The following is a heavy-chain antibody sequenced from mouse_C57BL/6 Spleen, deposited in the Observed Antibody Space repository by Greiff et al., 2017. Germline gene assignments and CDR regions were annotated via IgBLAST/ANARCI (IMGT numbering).Heavy chain of an antibody. Sequence: EVKLVESGGGLVKPGGSLKLSCAASGFTFSDYGMHWVRQAPEKGLEWVAYISSGSSTIYYADTVKGRFPISRDNAKNTLFLQMTSLRSEDTAMYYCARGFITTVVDYYAMDYWGQGTSVTVSS. CDR3: ARGFITTVVDYYAMDY. CDR1: GFTFSDYG. D-gene: IGHD1-1*01. J-gene: IGHJ4*01. CDR2: ISSGSSTI. V-gene: IGHV5-17*01.